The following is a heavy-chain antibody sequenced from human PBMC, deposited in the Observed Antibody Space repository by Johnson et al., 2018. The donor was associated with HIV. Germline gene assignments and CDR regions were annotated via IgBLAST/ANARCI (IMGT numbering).Heavy chain of an antibody. J-gene: IGHJ3*02. D-gene: IGHD6-13*01. CDR2: IKEDGSEE. Sequence: VQLVESGGGSVQPGGFLRLSCAASGFSFSNYWMSWVRQAPGKGLEWVANIKEDGSEEYYVDSMEGRFTISRDNAKNSLYLQMDNLRVEDTARYYCAGDGVDSSPWDAFDIWGQGTMVTVS. CDR1: GFSFSNYW. V-gene: IGHV3-7*05. CDR3: AGDGVDSSPWDAFDI.